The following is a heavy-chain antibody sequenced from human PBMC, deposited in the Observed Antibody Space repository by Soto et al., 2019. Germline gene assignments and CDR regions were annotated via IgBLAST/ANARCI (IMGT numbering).Heavy chain of an antibody. Sequence: EVQLVESGGGLVQPGGSVIISCAASGFTFSSSAIHWVRQASGKGLEWLGRIKTRSYNYATAYTASLKGRFTISRDDSKNTAYLQMNSLKTEDTAVYFCSRLWAGGDDRDSPPYYLDSWGQGTLVTVSS. CDR2: IKTRSYNYAT. D-gene: IGHD3-16*01. J-gene: IGHJ4*02. V-gene: IGHV3-73*02. CDR1: GFTFSSSA. CDR3: SRLWAGGDDRDSPPYYLDS.